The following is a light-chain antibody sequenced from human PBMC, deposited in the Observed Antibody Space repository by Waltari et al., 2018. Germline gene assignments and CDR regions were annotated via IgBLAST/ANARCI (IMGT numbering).Light chain of an antibody. J-gene: IGKJ2*01. CDR1: QASSTW. CDR3: QQAYRFPLT. V-gene: IGKV1-12*01. CDR2: SAS. Sequence: DIQMTQSPSSVSASVGDRVNITCRASQASSTWLAWYQQKPGTAPTLLNYSASSFQGAVPPMCSSSGSETDFSLTISSLHPEDFATYYCQQAYRFPLTFGQGTKLEIK.